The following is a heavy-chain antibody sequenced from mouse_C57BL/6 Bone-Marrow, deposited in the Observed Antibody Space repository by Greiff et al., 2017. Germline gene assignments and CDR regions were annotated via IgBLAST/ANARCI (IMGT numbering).Heavy chain of an antibody. CDR2: IRNKANGYTT. Sequence: DVKLVESGGGLVQPGGSLSLSCAASGFTFTDYYMSWVRQPPGKALEWLGFIRNKANGYTTEYSASVKGRFTISRDNSHSILYLQMNALRAEDSATYYCARYDGSSYGYFDVWGTGTTVTVSS. CDR1: GFTFTDYY. D-gene: IGHD1-1*01. J-gene: IGHJ1*03. CDR3: ARYDGSSYGYFDV. V-gene: IGHV7-3*01.